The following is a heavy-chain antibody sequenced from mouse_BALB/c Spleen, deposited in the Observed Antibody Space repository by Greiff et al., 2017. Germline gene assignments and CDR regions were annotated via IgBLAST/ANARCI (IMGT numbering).Heavy chain of an antibody. J-gene: IGHJ4*01. CDR1: GYSFTGYY. D-gene: IGHD1-1*01. V-gene: IGHV1S34*01. CDR3: ARAPHYYGSSYDYAMDY. CDR2: ISCYNGAT. Sequence: LVKTGASVKISCKASGYSFTGYYMHWVKQSHGKSLEWIGYISCYNGATSYNQKFKGKATFTVDTSSSTAYMQFNSLTSEDSAVYYCARAPHYYGSSYDYAMDYWGQGTSVTVSS.